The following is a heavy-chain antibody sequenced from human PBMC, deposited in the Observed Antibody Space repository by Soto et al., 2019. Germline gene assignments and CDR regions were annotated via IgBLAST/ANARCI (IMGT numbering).Heavy chain of an antibody. CDR2: INAGNGST. CDR1: GYTFTSYA. CDR3: AGVSPRVVPAATNWFER. D-gene: IGHD2-2*01. Sequence: ASVKVSCKASGYTFTSYAMHWVRQAPGQRLEWMGWINAGNGSTKYSQKFQGRVTITRYTSASTAYMEVSSLRSEATAVYENAGVSPRVVPAATNWFERWGQGTLVTDSS. J-gene: IGHJ5*02. V-gene: IGHV1-3*01.